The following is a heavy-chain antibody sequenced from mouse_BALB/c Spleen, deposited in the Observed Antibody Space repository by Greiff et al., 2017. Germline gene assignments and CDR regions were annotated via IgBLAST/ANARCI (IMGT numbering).Heavy chain of an antibody. CDR3: ARLVPFDGYFDY. J-gene: IGHJ2*01. CDR1: GYTFTDYA. Sequence: QVQLQQSGPELVRPGVSVKISCKGSGYTFTDYAMHWVKQSHAKSLEWIGVISTYYGNTNYNQKFKGKATMTVDKSSSTAYMELARLTSEDSAIYYCARLVPFDGYFDYWGQGTTLTVSS. D-gene: IGHD2-3*01. V-gene: IGHV1-67*01. CDR2: ISTYYGNT.